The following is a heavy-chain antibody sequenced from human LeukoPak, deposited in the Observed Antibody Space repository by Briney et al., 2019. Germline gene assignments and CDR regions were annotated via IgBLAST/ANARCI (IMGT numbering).Heavy chain of an antibody. CDR1: GGSISSGSYY. D-gene: IGHD3-10*01. Sequence: SETLSLTCTVSGGSISSGSYYWSWIRQHPGKGLEWIGYIYYSGSTYYNPSLKSRVTISVDTSKNQFSLKLSSVTAADTAVYYCARDSGTRPYYYYYMDVWGKGTTVTVSS. CDR3: ARDSGTRPYYYYYMDV. V-gene: IGHV4-31*03. J-gene: IGHJ6*03. CDR2: IYYSGST.